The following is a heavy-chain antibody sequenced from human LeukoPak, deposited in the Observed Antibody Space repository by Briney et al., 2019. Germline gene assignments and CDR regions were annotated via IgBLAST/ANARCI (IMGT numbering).Heavy chain of an antibody. D-gene: IGHD6-19*01. CDR3: AKVGSGHTYYYMDV. CDR1: GFTFSTYS. V-gene: IGHV3-21*04. J-gene: IGHJ6*03. Sequence: GGSLRLSCAASGFTFSTYSMNWVRQAPGKGLEWVSSISSSSSYIYYADSVKGRFTISRDNSKNTLYLQMNNLRAEDTAVYYCAKVGSGHTYYYMDVWGKGTTVTISS. CDR2: ISSSSSYI.